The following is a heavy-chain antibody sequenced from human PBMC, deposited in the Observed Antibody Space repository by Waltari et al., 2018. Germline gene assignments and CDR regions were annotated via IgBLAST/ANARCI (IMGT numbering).Heavy chain of an antibody. V-gene: IGHV1-69*05. CDR3: ARGLRFGELSGFAFDI. J-gene: IGHJ3*02. Sequence: QVQLVQSGAEVKKPGSSVKVSCKASGGTFSSYAISWVRQAPGQGLEWMGGIIPIVGTENYAQKFQGRVTITTDESTSTAYMELSSLRSEDTAVYYCARGLRFGELSGFAFDIWGQGTMVTVSS. CDR2: IIPIVGTE. D-gene: IGHD3-10*01. CDR1: GGTFSSYA.